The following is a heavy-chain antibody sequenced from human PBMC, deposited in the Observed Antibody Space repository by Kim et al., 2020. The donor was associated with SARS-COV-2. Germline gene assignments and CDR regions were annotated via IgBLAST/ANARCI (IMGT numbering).Heavy chain of an antibody. CDR1: GVTFGTYG. V-gene: IGHV3-33*01. D-gene: IGHD3-22*01. CDR2: IYCDGSNK. CDR3: AREKTNMAYDACDQ. Sequence: GGSLRLSCAAPGVTFGTYGMHWVRQAPGKGLEWVALIYCDGSNKYYADSVKGRFTISRDNSKNTLYLQMNSLRADDTAVYYCAREKTNMAYDACDQWGRG. J-gene: IGHJ3*01.